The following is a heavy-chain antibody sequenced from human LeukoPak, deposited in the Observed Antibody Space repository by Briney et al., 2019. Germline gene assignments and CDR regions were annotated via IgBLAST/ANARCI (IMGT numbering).Heavy chain of an antibody. Sequence: SGGPLRLSCAASGFTFSSYWMSWVRQAPGKGLEWVANIKQDGSEKYYVDSVKGRFTISRDNAKNSLYLQMNSLRAEDTAVYYCARGTGIAVADFDYWGQGTLVTVSS. V-gene: IGHV3-7*01. J-gene: IGHJ4*02. CDR1: GFTFSSYW. CDR2: IKQDGSEK. D-gene: IGHD6-19*01. CDR3: ARGTGIAVADFDY.